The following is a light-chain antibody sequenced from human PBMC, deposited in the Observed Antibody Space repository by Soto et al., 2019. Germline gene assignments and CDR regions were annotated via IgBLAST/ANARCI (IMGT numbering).Light chain of an antibody. CDR1: QPISGNY. CDR3: QQHQYWPPIT. V-gene: IGKV3D-20*02. Sequence: IVLTQSPGTLPFSLGERATLSSTDTQPISGNYLAWYQQKPGQAHRLLIYGASNRATGIPERFSGSGSGTDFTLTIRSLEPEDFAIYYCQQHQYWPPITLGQGTRVEIK. J-gene: IGKJ5*01. CDR2: GAS.